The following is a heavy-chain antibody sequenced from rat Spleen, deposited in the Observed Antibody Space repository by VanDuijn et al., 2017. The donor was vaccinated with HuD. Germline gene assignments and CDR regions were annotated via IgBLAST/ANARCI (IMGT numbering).Heavy chain of an antibody. CDR3: TRGAYYYDGYCDY. CDR2: ISTSGGST. Sequence: EVQLVETGGGFVQPGRSMKLSCAASGFTFSDYDMAWVRQAPTKGLEWVASISTSGGSTYYRDSVKGRFTISRDNAKSSLYLQMDSLTSEDTATYYCTRGAYYYDGYCDYWGQGVMVTVSS. J-gene: IGHJ2*01. D-gene: IGHD1-12*03. CDR1: GFTFSDYD. V-gene: IGHV5-25*01.